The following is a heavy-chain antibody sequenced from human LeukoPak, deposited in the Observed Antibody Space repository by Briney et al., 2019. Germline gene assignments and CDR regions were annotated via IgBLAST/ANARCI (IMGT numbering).Heavy chain of an antibody. CDR3: ARDNYDSSGYYRYWYFDL. CDR1: GGSISSYY. CDR2: IYYSGST. D-gene: IGHD3-22*01. V-gene: IGHV4-59*12. J-gene: IGHJ2*01. Sequence: SETLSLTCTVSGGSISSYYWSWIRQPPGRGLEWIGYIYYSGSTYYNPSLKSRVTISVDTSKNQFSLKLSSVTAADTAVYYCARDNYDSSGYYRYWYFDLWGRGTLVTVSS.